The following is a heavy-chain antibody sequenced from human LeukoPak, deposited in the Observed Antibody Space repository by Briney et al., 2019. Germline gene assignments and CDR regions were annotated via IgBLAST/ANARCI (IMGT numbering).Heavy chain of an antibody. Sequence: GGSLRLSCVVSGFTFNRCWMNWVRQAPGKGLEWVAHINPDGRDTYYVDSVKGRFTISRDNSKNTLYLQMNSLRAEDTAVYYCARAGIVLMVYAIFDYWGQGTLVTVSS. CDR2: INPDGRDT. D-gene: IGHD2-8*01. CDR1: GFTFNRCW. CDR3: ARAGIVLMVYAIFDY. V-gene: IGHV3-7*01. J-gene: IGHJ4*02.